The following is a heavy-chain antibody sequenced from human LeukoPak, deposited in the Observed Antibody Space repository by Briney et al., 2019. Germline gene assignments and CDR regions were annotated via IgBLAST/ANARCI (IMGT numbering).Heavy chain of an antibody. V-gene: IGHV4-59*08. D-gene: IGHD1-26*01. CDR2: IYYSGST. J-gene: IGHJ4*02. CDR1: GGSFSTYY. CDR3: ARLVGAAHDFDY. Sequence: SSETLSLTCTVSGGSFSTYYWTWVRHPPGKGLEWIGYIYYSGSTAYNPSLKSRVTISIDTSKNQFSLTLSSVTAADTAVYYCARLVGAAHDFDYWGQGTLVTVSS.